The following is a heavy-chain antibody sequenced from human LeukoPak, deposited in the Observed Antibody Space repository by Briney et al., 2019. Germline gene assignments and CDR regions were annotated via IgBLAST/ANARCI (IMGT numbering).Heavy chain of an antibody. V-gene: IGHV5-51*01. CDR2: IYPGDSDT. J-gene: IGHJ3*02. D-gene: IGHD6-19*01. CDR1: GNSFTSYW. CDR3: PRPEVAGRTGDAFDI. Sequence: GESLEISCKGSGNSFTSYWIGWVRQMPGKGLGLMGIIYPGDSDTRYSPSFQGQVTILADKSISTAYLQWSSRKGSDTAMYYCPRPEVAGRTGDAFDISGQGTMVTVSS.